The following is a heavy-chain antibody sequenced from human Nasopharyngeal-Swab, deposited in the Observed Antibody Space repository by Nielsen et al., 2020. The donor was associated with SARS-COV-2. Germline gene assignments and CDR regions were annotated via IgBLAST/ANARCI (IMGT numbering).Heavy chain of an antibody. CDR2: INPNSGGT. V-gene: IGHV1-2*04. CDR1: GYTFTGYY. D-gene: IGHD2-2*02. Sequence: ASVKVSCKASGYTFTGYYMHWVRQAPGQGLEGRGWINPNSGGTNYAQKFQGWVTMTRDTSISTAYMELSRLRSDDTAVYYCARGPVVVPAAIPEGGYYYYYMDVWGKGTTVTVSS. CDR3: ARGPVVVPAAIPEGGYYYYYMDV. J-gene: IGHJ6*03.